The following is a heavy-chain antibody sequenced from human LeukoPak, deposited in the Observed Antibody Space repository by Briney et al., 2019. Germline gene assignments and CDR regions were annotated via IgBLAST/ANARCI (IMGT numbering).Heavy chain of an antibody. D-gene: IGHD5-18*01. J-gene: IGHJ4*02. V-gene: IGHV3-23*01. CDR1: GFTFSTYA. CDR2: ISGSGGTT. CDR3: ATRYSYGSYYFDY. Sequence: PGGPLRLPCAASGFTFSTYAMSWVRQPPRKGLDWVSAISGSGGTTYYADSVKGRFTISRDNSKNTLYLQMNSLRVEDTAVYYCATRYSYGSYYFDYWGQGTLVTVSS.